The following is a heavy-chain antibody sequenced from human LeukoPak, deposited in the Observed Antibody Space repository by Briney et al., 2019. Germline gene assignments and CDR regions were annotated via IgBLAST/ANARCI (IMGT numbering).Heavy chain of an antibody. J-gene: IGHJ4*02. V-gene: IGHV4-4*07. CDR2: VYTSGST. D-gene: IGHD2-21*01. Sequence: SETLSLTCNVSGGSISGYYWNWIRQPAGKGLGWVGRVYTSGSTNYNPSLKSRVTMSVDTSKNQFSLNLSSVTAADTAVYYCARARGGDSRTFDYWGQGTLVTVSS. CDR1: GGSISGYY. CDR3: ARARGGDSRTFDY.